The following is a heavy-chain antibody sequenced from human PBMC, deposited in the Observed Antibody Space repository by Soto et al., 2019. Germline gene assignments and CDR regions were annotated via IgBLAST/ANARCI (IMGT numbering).Heavy chain of an antibody. J-gene: IGHJ4*02. CDR1: GGSLSGYY. D-gene: IGHD4-17*01. V-gene: IGHV4-34*02. Sequence: QVQLQQWGAGLLKPSETLSLTCAVYGGSLSGYYWSWIRQPPGTGLEWIGEINHSGNTNYNQSLKSRVTISVDTSKNHFSLNLTYVTAADTAVYYCAIATTGIDYWGQGTLVTVSS. CDR2: INHSGNT. CDR3: AIATTGIDY.